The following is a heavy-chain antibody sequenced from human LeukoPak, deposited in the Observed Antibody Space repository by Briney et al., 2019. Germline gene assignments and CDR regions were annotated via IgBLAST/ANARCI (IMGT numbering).Heavy chain of an antibody. Sequence: PSETLSLTCAVYGGSFSGYYWSWIRQPLGKGLEWIGEINHSGSTNYNPSLKSRVTISVDTSKNQFSLKLSSVTAADTAVYYCAALNYYYGMDVWGQGTTVTVSS. CDR2: INHSGST. CDR1: GGSFSGYY. CDR3: AALNYYYGMDV. V-gene: IGHV4-34*01. J-gene: IGHJ6*02.